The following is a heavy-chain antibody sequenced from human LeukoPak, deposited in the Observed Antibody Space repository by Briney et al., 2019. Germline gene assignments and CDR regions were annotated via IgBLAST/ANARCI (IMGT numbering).Heavy chain of an antibody. J-gene: IGHJ4*02. V-gene: IGHV3-66*01. CDR1: GFTVSSNY. CDR2: IYSGGRT. D-gene: IGHD4-17*01. Sequence: PGGSLILSCAASGFTVSSNYMSWVRQAPRKGLEWFSVIYSGGRTYYAEAVKARFTISRDNSKHTLYLQMTRLRAEDTAVYDCAKDLCGDYYFDYWGQGTLVTVSS. CDR3: AKDLCGDYYFDY.